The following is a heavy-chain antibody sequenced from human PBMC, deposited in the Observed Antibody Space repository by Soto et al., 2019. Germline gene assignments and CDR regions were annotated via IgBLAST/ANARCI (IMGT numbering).Heavy chain of an antibody. V-gene: IGHV3-30*18. Sequence: PGGSLRLSCAASGFTFSTYAMHWVRQAPGKGLEWVSVISYDGSDKYYADSVKGRFTISRDNSKNTLYLQMNSLRVEDTALYYCAKEGGIRTWIPLFDYWGQGTPVTVPS. CDR2: ISYDGSDK. D-gene: IGHD5-18*01. CDR1: GFTFSTYA. J-gene: IGHJ4*02. CDR3: AKEGGIRTWIPLFDY.